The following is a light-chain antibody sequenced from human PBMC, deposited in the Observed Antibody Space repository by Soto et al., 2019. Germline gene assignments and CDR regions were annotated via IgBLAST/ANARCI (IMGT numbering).Light chain of an antibody. CDR2: DAS. J-gene: IGKJ5*01. V-gene: IGKV3-11*01. CDR1: ESVSSY. CDR3: QQRSNWLLT. Sequence: EIVLTQSPATLSLSAGDTATLSCRASESVSSYLAWYQHKAGQPPRLLIFDASNRATGIPARFSGRGSGTDFTLTISSLEPEDFAVYYCQQRSNWLLTFGQGTRLEIK.